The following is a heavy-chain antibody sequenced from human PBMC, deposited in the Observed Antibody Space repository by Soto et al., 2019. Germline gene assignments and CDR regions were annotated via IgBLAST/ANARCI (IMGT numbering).Heavy chain of an antibody. CDR3: ATGGQPRYSSAY. Sequence: GGSLRLSCVASEFTFNKYAMTWVRQAPGKGLEWVSTIGDSGVSTYYADSVKGRFTISRDNSKNTLYLQMNSLRAEDTAIYYCATGGQPRYSSAYWGQGPQVTLSS. CDR1: EFTFNKYA. V-gene: IGHV3-23*01. J-gene: IGHJ4*02. CDR2: IGDSGVST. D-gene: IGHD2-15*01.